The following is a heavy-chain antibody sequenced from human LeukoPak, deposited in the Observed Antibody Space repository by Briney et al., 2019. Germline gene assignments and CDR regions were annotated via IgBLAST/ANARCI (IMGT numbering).Heavy chain of an antibody. CDR3: AKAYCSSTSYIGFCIAPIDY. D-gene: IGHD2-2*01. CDR2: ISGSGLST. J-gene: IGHJ4*02. CDR1: GFTFSNFA. V-gene: IGHV3-23*01. Sequence: QSGGSLRLSCVASGFTFSNFAISWVRQAPGKGLEWVSAISGSGLSTYYADSVKGRFTISRDNSKNTVYLQMNGLSAEDTAVYYCAKAYCSSTSYIGFCIAPIDYWGQGTLVTVSS.